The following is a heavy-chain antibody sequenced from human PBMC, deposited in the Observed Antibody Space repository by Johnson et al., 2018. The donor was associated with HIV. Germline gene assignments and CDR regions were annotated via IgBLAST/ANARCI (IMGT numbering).Heavy chain of an antibody. CDR1: GFTVSNNY. Sequence: VQLVESGGGLIQPGGSLRLSCAASGFTVSNNYMSWVRQAPGKGLEWVSILHSDGSTFNTDSVKGRFTISQDNSKNTLYLQMNSLRTEDTAVYYCSRDSRYNNYGGGSVGAFDIWGQGTMVTVSS. J-gene: IGHJ3*02. V-gene: IGHV3-66*03. CDR2: LHSDGST. CDR3: SRDSRYNNYGGGSVGAFDI. D-gene: IGHD4-11*01.